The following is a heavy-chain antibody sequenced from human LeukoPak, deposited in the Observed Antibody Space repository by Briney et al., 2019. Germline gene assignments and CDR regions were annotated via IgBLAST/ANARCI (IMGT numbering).Heavy chain of an antibody. CDR3: AKSGYDYVWGSYQALASSFDY. CDR2: ISGSGGST. D-gene: IGHD3-16*02. J-gene: IGHJ4*02. CDR1: GFTFSSYA. Sequence: PGGSLRLSCAASGFTFSSYAMSWVRQAPGKGLEWVSAISGSGGSTYYADSVKGRFTTSRDNSKNTLYLQMNSLRAEDTAVYYCAKSGYDYVWGSYQALASSFDYWGQGTLVTVSS. V-gene: IGHV3-23*01.